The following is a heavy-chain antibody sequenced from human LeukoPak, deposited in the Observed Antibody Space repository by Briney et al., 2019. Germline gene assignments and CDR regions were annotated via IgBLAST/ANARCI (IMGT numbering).Heavy chain of an antibody. Sequence: PGGSLSLSCAASRFTFSSYSMNWVRKAPGKGQEWVSTISSSSSYIYYADSEKGRFTISRDNAKNSLYLQMNSLRAEDTAVYYCARVGPWVNPDYYYYMDVWGKGTTVTASS. CDR3: ARVGPWVNPDYYYYMDV. CDR2: ISSSSSYI. V-gene: IGHV3-21*01. CDR1: RFTFSSYS. D-gene: IGHD1-14*01. J-gene: IGHJ6*03.